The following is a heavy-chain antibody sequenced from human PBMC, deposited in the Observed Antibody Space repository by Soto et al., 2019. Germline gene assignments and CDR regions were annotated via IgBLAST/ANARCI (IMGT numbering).Heavy chain of an antibody. CDR3: ASREYDRYCSVGSCYSVDY. CDR2: ISYDGSNK. CDR1: GFTFSSYA. D-gene: IGHD2-15*01. J-gene: IGHJ4*01. Sequence: QVQLVESGGGVVQPGRSLRLSCAASGFTFSSYAMHWVRQAPGKGLEWVAVISYDGSNKYYADSVKGRFTISRDNSKNTLYLQMNSLRAEDTAVDYCASREYDRYCSVGSCYSVDYWGHGTLFTVSS. V-gene: IGHV3-30-3*01.